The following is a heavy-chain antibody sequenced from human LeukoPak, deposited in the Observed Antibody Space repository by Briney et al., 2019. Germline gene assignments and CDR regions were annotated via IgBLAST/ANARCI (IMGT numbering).Heavy chain of an antibody. CDR2: INAGNGNT. V-gene: IGHV1-3*01. J-gene: IGHJ4*02. Sequence: ASLKGSCTASGYTFTTYAMHWVRQAPGHRREWMGWINAGNGNTKYTQKFQDRVTITRDTSANTAYMELSSLRSEDTAVYYCARDSTKKALVVPATPHYWGQGTLVTVTS. D-gene: IGHD2-15*01. CDR1: GYTFTTYA. CDR3: ARDSTKKALVVPATPHY.